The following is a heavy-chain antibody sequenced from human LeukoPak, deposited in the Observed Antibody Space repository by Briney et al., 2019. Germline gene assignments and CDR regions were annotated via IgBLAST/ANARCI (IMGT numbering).Heavy chain of an antibody. CDR1: GGSISSSTYY. Sequence: SETLSLTCTVSGGSISSSTYYWGWIRQPPGKGLEWIGEINHSGSTNYNPSLKSRVTISVDTSKNQFSLKLSSVTAADTAVYYCARCPRWYYYYYYMDVWGKGTTVTVSS. V-gene: IGHV4-39*07. D-gene: IGHD4-23*01. CDR2: INHSGST. CDR3: ARCPRWYYYYYYMDV. J-gene: IGHJ6*03.